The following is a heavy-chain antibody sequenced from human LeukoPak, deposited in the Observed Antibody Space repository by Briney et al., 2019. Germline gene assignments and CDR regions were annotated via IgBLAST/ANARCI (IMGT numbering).Heavy chain of an antibody. J-gene: IGHJ4*02. CDR3: ARVNSGSYLGY. CDR2: IYYSGST. CDR1: GGSISSSSYY. D-gene: IGHD1-26*01. Sequence: SETLSLTCTVSGGSISSSSYYWGWIRQPPGKGLEWIGSIYYSGSTYYNPSLKSRVTISVDTSKNQFSLKLSSVTAADTAVYYCARVNSGSYLGYWGQGTLVTVSS. V-gene: IGHV4-39*07.